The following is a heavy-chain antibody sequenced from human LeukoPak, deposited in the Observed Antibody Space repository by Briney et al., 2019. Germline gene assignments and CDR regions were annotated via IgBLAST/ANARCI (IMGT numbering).Heavy chain of an antibody. J-gene: IGHJ4*02. V-gene: IGHV3-48*03. Sequence: GGSLRLSCAASGFTFSSYEMNWVRQAPGKGLEWVSYISSSGSTIYYADSVKGRFTISRDNAKNSLYLQMNSLRAEDTAVYYCARVGTVTTSPDYWDQGTLVTVSS. CDR1: GFTFSSYE. CDR2: ISSSGSTI. CDR3: ARVGTVTTSPDY. D-gene: IGHD4-17*01.